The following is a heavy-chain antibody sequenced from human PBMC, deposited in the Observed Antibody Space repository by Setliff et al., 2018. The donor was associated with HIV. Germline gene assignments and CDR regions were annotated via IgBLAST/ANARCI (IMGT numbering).Heavy chain of an antibody. Sequence: PGGSLRLSCAASGFAFSGHQMSWVRQAPGKGLEWVAVISGNGISTYYADSVKGRFTISRDNSKNTLFLLMNSLRAEDTAIYYCAKNGFGVVALGINNWFDPWGPGTLVTVS. V-gene: IGHV3-23*01. CDR3: AKNGFGVVALGINNWFDP. CDR2: ISGNGIST. J-gene: IGHJ5*02. CDR1: GFAFSGHQ. D-gene: IGHD3-10*01.